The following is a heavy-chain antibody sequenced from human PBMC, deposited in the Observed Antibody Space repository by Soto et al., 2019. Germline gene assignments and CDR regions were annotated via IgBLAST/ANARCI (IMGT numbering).Heavy chain of an antibody. CDR2: MYYSGST. Sequence: TLSLTCTVSGCSINSGGSYWIWIRQHPGKGLEWIGYMYYSGSTYYNPSLKSRVTISADTSKNQVSLRLTYVTAADTAVYFCARVRPEYGGLDYWGQGPLVTVSS. CDR3: ARVRPEYGGLDY. D-gene: IGHD4-17*01. V-gene: IGHV4-31*03. J-gene: IGHJ4*02. CDR1: GCSINSGGSY.